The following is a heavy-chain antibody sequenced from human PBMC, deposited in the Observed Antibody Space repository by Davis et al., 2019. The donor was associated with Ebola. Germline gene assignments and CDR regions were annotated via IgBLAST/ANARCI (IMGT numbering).Heavy chain of an antibody. J-gene: IGHJ4*02. V-gene: IGHV3-74*01. CDR2: INVDGSNT. D-gene: IGHD1-1*01. CDR1: GFTFSSYW. CDR3: ARDLDWVVYDY. Sequence: HTGGSLRLSCAASGFTFSSYWMHWVRQAPGKGLVWVSRINVDGSNTRYGDSVKGRFTISRDNAKNTLYLQMNSLRVEDTAIYYCARDLDWVVYDYWGQGTLVTVSS.